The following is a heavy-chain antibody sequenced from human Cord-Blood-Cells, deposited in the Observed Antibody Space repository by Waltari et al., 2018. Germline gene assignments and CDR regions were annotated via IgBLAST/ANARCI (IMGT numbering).Heavy chain of an antibody. CDR2: IIPIFGTA. D-gene: IGHD3-22*01. CDR3: ARLGPEDSPFLNWFDP. J-gene: IGHJ5*02. V-gene: IGHV1-69*01. CDR1: GGTFSSYA. Sequence: PGSSVKVSCKASGGTFSSYAISWVRQAPGQGLEWMGGIIPIFGTANYAQKFQGRVTITADESTSTAYMELSSLRSEDTAVYYCARLGPEDSPFLNWFDPWGQGTLVTVSS.